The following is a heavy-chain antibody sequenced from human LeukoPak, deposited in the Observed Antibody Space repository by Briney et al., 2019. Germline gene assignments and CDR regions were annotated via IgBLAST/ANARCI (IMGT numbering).Heavy chain of an antibody. Sequence: GGSVRLSCAASGFTFSGLAMSWVRRSPGKGLEWVSGISGSGDNTLYADSVKGRFTISRDNSKNTLYLEMNSLRAEDTAIYYCAKMKGHPLPKYYMDVWGQGTTVTVSS. CDR1: GFTFSGLA. CDR2: ISGSGDNT. J-gene: IGHJ6*01. D-gene: IGHD1-26*01. V-gene: IGHV3-23*01. CDR3: AKMKGHPLPKYYMDV.